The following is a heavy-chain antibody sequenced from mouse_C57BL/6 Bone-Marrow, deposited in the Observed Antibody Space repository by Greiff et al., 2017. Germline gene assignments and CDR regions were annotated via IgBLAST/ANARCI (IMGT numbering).Heavy chain of an antibody. D-gene: IGHD1-1*01. V-gene: IGHV14-4*01. CDR2: IDPENGDT. CDR3: TNYYGSNWYFDV. Sequence: EVQLQQSGAELVRPGASVKLSCTASGFNIKDDYMHWVKQRPEQGLEWIGWIDPENGDTEYASKSQGKATITADTSSNTAYLQLSSLTSEDTAVYYCTNYYGSNWYFDVWGTGTTVTVSS. J-gene: IGHJ1*03. CDR1: GFNIKDDY.